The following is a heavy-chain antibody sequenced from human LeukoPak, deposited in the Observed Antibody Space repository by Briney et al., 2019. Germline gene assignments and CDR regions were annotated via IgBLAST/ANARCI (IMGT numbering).Heavy chain of an antibody. CDR2: MNPNSGNT. CDR3: ARGHFYYYGMDV. Sequence: ASEKVSCKASGYTFTSYDINWVRQATGQGLEWMGWMNPNSGNTGYAQKFQGRVTMTRNTSISTAYMELSSLRSEDTAVYYCARGHFYYYGMDVWGQGTTVTVSS. J-gene: IGHJ6*02. CDR1: GYTFTSYD. V-gene: IGHV1-8*01.